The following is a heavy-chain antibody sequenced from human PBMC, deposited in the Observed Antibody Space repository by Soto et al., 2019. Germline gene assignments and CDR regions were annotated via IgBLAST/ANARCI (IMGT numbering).Heavy chain of an antibody. Sequence: AGGSLRLSCAASGFIFSSYAMTWVRQIPGKGLEWVSIISGSSGNTYYADSVKGRFTISRDNSKNTLYLQMNSLRAEDTALYYCAKNIGGKGNNYFDTWGQGTLVTVSS. CDR3: AKNIGGKGNNYFDT. V-gene: IGHV3-23*01. CDR2: ISGSSGNT. CDR1: GFIFSSYA. D-gene: IGHD2-15*01. J-gene: IGHJ4*02.